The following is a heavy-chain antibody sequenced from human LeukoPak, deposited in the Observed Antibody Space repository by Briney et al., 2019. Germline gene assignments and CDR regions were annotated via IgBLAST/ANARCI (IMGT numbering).Heavy chain of an antibody. V-gene: IGHV3-30*18. D-gene: IGHD3-22*01. J-gene: IGHJ4*02. CDR3: AKLPLYDSSGYYYCY. Sequence: PGGSLRLSCTASGFTFGDYAMSWVRQAPGKGLERVAVISYDGSNKYYADSVKGRFTISRDNSKNTLYLQMNSLRAEDTAVYYCAKLPLYDSSGYYYCYWGQGTLVTVSS. CDR2: ISYDGSNK. CDR1: GFTFGDYA.